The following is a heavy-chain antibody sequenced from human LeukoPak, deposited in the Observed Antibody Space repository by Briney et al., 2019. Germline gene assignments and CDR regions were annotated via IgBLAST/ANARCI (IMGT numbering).Heavy chain of an antibody. CDR3: ARDPVRLVPAAIYFDY. J-gene: IGHJ4*02. CDR1: GYTFASYG. V-gene: IGHV1-18*01. CDR2: ISAYNGNT. D-gene: IGHD2-2*01. Sequence: ASVKVSCKASGYTFASYGISWVRQAPGQGLEWMGWISAYNGNTNYAQKLQGRVTMTTDTSTSTAYMELRSLRSDDTAVYYCARDPVRLVPAAIYFDYWGQGTLVTVSS.